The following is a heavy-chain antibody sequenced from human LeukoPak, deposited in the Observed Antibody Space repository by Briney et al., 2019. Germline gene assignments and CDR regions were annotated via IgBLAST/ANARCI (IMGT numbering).Heavy chain of an antibody. J-gene: IGHJ4*02. V-gene: IGHV3-11*01. D-gene: IGHD3-3*01. CDR2: ISTSGNSI. Sequence: GGSLRLSCAASGFTFSDYYMSWIRQAPGKGLEWVSYISTSGNSISYADSVKGRFTISRDNAKNPLYLQMNSLRAEDTAVYYCARDGRGITIFGVAPDYWGQGTLVTVSS. CDR3: ARDGRGITIFGVAPDY. CDR1: GFTFSDYY.